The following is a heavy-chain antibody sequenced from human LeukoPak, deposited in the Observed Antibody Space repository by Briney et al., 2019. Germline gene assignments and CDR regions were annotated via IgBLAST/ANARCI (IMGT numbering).Heavy chain of an antibody. Sequence: GGSLRLPCAASGFTFSSYAMSWVRQAPGKGLEWVSAISGSGGSTYYADSVKGRFTISRDNSKNTLYLQMNSLRAEDTAVYYCAKVPPSPGLFGVVTLSHWFDPWGQGTLVTVSS. CDR3: AKVPPSPGLFGVVTLSHWFDP. CDR2: ISGSGGST. D-gene: IGHD3-3*01. CDR1: GFTFSSYA. J-gene: IGHJ5*02. V-gene: IGHV3-23*01.